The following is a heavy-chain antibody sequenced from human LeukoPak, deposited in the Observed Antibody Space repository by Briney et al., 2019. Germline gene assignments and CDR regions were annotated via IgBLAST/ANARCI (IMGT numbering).Heavy chain of an antibody. CDR1: GGTFSSYA. D-gene: IGHD3-3*01. J-gene: IGHJ4*02. CDR2: IIPIFGTA. Sequence: VASVKVSCKASGGTFSSYAISWVRQAPGQGLEWMGGIIPIFGTANYAQKFQGRVTITADESTSTAYMELSSLRSEDTAVYYCARGFWSGYSPHYFDYWGQGTLVTVSS. V-gene: IGHV1-69*13. CDR3: ARGFWSGYSPHYFDY.